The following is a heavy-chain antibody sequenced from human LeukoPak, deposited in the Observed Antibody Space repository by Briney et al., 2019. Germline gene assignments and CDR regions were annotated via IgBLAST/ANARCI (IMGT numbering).Heavy chain of an antibody. J-gene: IGHJ4*02. CDR1: GGSISSSSYY. Sequence: SETLSLTCTVSGGSISSSSYYWGWIRQPPRKGLEWIGSIYYSGSTYYNPSLKSRVTISVDTSKNQFSLKLSSVTAADTAVYYCARRGYSYGSTFDYWGQGTLVTVSS. D-gene: IGHD5-18*01. CDR2: IYYSGST. V-gene: IGHV4-39*01. CDR3: ARRGYSYGSTFDY.